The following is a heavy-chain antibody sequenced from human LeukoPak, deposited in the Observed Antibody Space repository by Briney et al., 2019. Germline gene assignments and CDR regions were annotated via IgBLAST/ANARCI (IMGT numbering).Heavy chain of an antibody. V-gene: IGHV4-4*09. J-gene: IGHJ3*02. Sequence: SETLSLTCTVPGGSISSYYWSWIRQPPGKGLEWIGYIYTSGSTNYNPSLKSRVTISVDTSKNQFSLKLSSVTAADTAVYYCARSITIFGVVTDDDAFDIWGQGTMVTVSS. CDR1: GGSISSYY. D-gene: IGHD3-3*01. CDR2: IYTSGST. CDR3: ARSITIFGVVTDDDAFDI.